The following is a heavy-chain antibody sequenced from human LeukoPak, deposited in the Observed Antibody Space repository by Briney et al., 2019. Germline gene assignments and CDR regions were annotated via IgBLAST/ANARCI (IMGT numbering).Heavy chain of an antibody. J-gene: IGHJ4*02. Sequence: GASVKVSCKASGYTSTGYNMHWVRQAPGQGLEWMGWINPNSGGTNYAQKFQGRVTMTRDTSISTAYMELSRLRSDDTSVYYCARDLYYDFWSGYCDYWGQGTLVTVSS. CDR2: INPNSGGT. V-gene: IGHV1-2*02. CDR3: ARDLYYDFWSGYCDY. CDR1: GYTSTGYN. D-gene: IGHD3-3*01.